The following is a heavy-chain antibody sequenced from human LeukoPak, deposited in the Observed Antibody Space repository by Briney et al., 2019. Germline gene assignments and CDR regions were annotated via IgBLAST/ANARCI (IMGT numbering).Heavy chain of an antibody. Sequence: SQTLSLTCTVSGGSISSGSYYWSWIRQPAGKGLEWIGRIYTSGSTNYNPSLKSRVTISVDTSKNQLSLKLSSVTAADTAVYYCARDPDYWGQGTLVTVSS. CDR3: ARDPDY. J-gene: IGHJ4*02. CDR2: IYTSGST. CDR1: GGSISSGSYY. V-gene: IGHV4-61*02.